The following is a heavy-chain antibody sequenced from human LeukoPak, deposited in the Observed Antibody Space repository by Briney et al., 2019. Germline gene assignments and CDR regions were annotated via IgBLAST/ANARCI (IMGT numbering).Heavy chain of an antibody. Sequence: GGSLRLSCAASGFTFSTYWMNWVRQAPGKGLEWVANIKQDGSEKYYVDSVKGRFTISRDNSKNTLYLQMNSLRAEDTAVYYCARDLVVTAIHYYYYYGMDVWGQGTTVAVSS. J-gene: IGHJ6*02. D-gene: IGHD2-21*02. V-gene: IGHV3-7*01. CDR1: GFTFSTYW. CDR3: ARDLVVTAIHYYYYYGMDV. CDR2: IKQDGSEK.